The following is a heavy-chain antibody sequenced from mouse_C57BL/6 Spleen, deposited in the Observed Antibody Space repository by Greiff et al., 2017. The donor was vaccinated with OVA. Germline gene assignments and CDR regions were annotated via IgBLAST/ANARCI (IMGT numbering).Heavy chain of an antibody. V-gene: IGHV1-50*01. J-gene: IGHJ2*01. CDR2: IDPSDSYT. CDR3: ARGLHYYGSSRYFDY. CDR1: GYTFTSYW. Sequence: QVQLQQPGAELVKPGASVKLSCKASGYTFTSYWMQWVKQRPGQGLEWIGEIDPSDSYTNYNQKFKGKATLTVDTSSSTAYMQLSSLTSEDSAVYYCARGLHYYGSSRYFDYWGQGTTLTVSS. D-gene: IGHD1-1*01.